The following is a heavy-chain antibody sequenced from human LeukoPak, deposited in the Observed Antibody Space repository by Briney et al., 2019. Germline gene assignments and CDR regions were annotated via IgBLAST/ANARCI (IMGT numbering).Heavy chain of an antibody. J-gene: IGHJ5*02. CDR1: GGSFSGYY. CDR3: ARDRGYCSSTSCFYGFDP. Sequence: SETLSLTCAVYGGSFSGYYWSWIRQPPGKGLEWIGEINHSGSTNYNPSLKSRVTISVDTSKNQFSLKLSSVTAADTAVYYCARDRGYCSSTSCFYGFDPWGQGTLVTVSS. D-gene: IGHD2-2*01. V-gene: IGHV4-34*01. CDR2: INHSGST.